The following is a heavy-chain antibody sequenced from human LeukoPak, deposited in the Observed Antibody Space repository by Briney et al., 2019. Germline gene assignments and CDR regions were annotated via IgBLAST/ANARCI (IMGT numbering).Heavy chain of an antibody. Sequence: SETLSLTCTVSGGSISSYYWSWIRQPPGKGLEWIGYIYYSGSTNYNPSLKSRDTISVDTSKNQFSLKLSSVTAADTAVYYCARRVVDSRWYFDVWGRGTLITVSS. CDR1: GGSISSYY. CDR2: IYYSGST. J-gene: IGHJ2*01. CDR3: ARRVVDSRWYFDV. V-gene: IGHV4-59*01. D-gene: IGHD3-22*01.